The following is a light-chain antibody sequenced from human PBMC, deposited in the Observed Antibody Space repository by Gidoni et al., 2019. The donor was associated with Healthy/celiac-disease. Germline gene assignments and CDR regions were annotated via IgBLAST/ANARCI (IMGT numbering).Light chain of an antibody. CDR3: QQYDNLPLT. J-gene: IGKJ4*01. CDR2: DAS. Sequence: DIQMPQSPSSLSASVGDRVTITCQASQDISNYLNWYQQKPGKAPKRLIYDASSLETGVPSRFSGSGSGTDFTFTISSLQPEDIATFYCQQYDNLPLTFGGGTKVEIK. CDR1: QDISNY. V-gene: IGKV1-33*01.